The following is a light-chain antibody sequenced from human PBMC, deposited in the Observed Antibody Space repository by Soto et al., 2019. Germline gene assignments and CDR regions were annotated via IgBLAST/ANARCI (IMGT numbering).Light chain of an antibody. Sequence: QSALTQPASVSGSPGQSITISCTGTSSDVDSYKYVSWYQQRPGKAPKLMIYDVSNRPSGVSDRFSGSKSGNTASLTISGLQADDEADYYCSSYTTSSTSFGTGTKVTVL. CDR1: SSDVDSYKY. CDR3: SSYTTSSTS. V-gene: IGLV2-14*01. CDR2: DVS. J-gene: IGLJ1*01.